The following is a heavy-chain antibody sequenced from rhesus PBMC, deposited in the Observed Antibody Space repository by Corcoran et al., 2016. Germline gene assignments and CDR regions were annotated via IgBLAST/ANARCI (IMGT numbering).Heavy chain of an antibody. CDR1: GGFISDDYH. D-gene: IGHD2-39*01. CDR2: ISGCGGST. CDR3: ARAHAYGSRGVCYKGFVGY. V-gene: IGHV4-106*01. Sequence: QVQLQESGPGLVKPSETLSLTCAVSGGFISDDYHWSWIRQPPGKGLAWVGYISGCGGSTNSNPTLKNRVTISRDTSKNQFSLKLTSVTAADTAVYYCARAHAYGSRGVCYKGFVGYWGQGVLVTVSS. J-gene: IGHJ4*01.